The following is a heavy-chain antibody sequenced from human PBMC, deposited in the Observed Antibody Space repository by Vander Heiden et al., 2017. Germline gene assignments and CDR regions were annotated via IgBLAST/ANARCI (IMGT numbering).Heavy chain of an antibody. J-gene: IGHJ4*02. V-gene: IGHV3-53*01. CDR2: IYSGGST. D-gene: IGHD6-13*01. Sequence: EVQPVESGGGLLPPGGSLRLHCAASGFTVSSYYMSWLRQAPGKGREWVSVIYSGGSTYYADSVKGRFTISRDNSKNTLYLQMNSLRAEDTAVYYCASMGQQQAFDYWGQGTLVTVSS. CDR3: ASMGQQQAFDY. CDR1: GFTVSSYY.